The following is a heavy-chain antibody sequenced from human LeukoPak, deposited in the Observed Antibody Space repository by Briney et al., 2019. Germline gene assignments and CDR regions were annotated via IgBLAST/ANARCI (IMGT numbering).Heavy chain of an antibody. Sequence: SETLSLTCAVYGGSFSGYQWSWLRQPPGKGLEWIGEINHSGSTNYNPSLKSRVTISVDTSKNQFSLKLSSVTAADTAVYYCARLGGTYDAFDIWGQGTMVTGSS. CDR1: GGSFSGYQ. J-gene: IGHJ3*02. CDR3: ARLGGTYDAFDI. CDR2: INHSGST. D-gene: IGHD1-26*01. V-gene: IGHV4-34*01.